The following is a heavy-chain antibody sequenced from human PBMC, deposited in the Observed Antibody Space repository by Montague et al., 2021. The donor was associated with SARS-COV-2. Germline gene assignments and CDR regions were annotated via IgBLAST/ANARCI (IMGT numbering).Heavy chain of an antibody. D-gene: IGHD3-10*01. CDR3: ARRADRGVRGFDA. CDR1: GGSFSGYY. V-gene: IGHV4-34*01. Sequence: SETLSLTCAVYGGSFSGYYWSWIRQPPGKGLEWHGEINESVSAEXTPSLKSHVTISIDAARSQFSLNLYSVTAAETALSYCARRADRGVRGFDAWGQGTLVTVSS. CDR2: INESVSA. J-gene: IGHJ3*01.